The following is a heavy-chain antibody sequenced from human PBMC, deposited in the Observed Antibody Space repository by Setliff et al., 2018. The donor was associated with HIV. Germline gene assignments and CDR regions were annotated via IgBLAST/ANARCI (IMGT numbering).Heavy chain of an antibody. CDR2: IYTSGST. CDR1: GGSISSYY. D-gene: IGHD3-10*01. CDR3: AREETTEDYCSGSYGPTFPPPLIY. J-gene: IGHJ4*02. Sequence: SETLSLTCTVSGGSISSYYWSWIRQPAGKGLEWIGRIYTSGSTNYNPSLKSRVTMSVDTSKNQFSLKLSSVTASDTAVYYCAREETTEDYCSGSYGPTFPPPLIYWGQGTLVTVSS. V-gene: IGHV4-4*07.